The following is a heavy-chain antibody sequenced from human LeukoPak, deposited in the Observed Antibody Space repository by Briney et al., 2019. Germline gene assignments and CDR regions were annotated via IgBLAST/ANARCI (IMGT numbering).Heavy chain of an antibody. V-gene: IGHV4-59*01. CDR3: ARGYSSGWFFDY. CDR2: IYYSGST. Sequence: SETLSLTCTVSGGSISSYYWSGIRQPPGKGLEWIGYIYYSGSTNYNPSLKSRVTISVDTSKNQFSLKLSSVTAADTAVYYCARGYSSGWFFDYWGQGTLVTVSS. D-gene: IGHD6-19*01. CDR1: GGSISSYY. J-gene: IGHJ4*02.